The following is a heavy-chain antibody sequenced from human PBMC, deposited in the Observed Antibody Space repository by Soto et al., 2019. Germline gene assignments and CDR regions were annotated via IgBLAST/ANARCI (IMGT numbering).Heavy chain of an antibody. D-gene: IGHD3-10*01. CDR2: TNGNLGTG. V-gene: IGHV1-69*06. Sequence: QVQLVQSGADVKRPGSSVKVSCKASGGTFSSYPISWVRQAPGQGLEWMGGTNGNLGTGNYAQKFRGRLTITTDISTTTAYMELSSLTSEDTAVYYCARRDSHGFFRYFDNWGQGTLVTVS. J-gene: IGHJ4*02. CDR1: GGTFSSYP. CDR3: ARRDSHGFFRYFDN.